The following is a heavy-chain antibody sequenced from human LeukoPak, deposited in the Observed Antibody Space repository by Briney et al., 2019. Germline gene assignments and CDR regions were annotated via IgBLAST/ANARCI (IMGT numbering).Heavy chain of an antibody. Sequence: GSLRLSCAASGFTFSSYSMNWVRQPPGKGLEWIGEIYHSGSTNYNPSLKSRVTISVDKSKNQFSLKLSSVTAADTAVYYCARRAYSYWYFDLWGRGTLVTVSS. CDR3: ARRAYSYWYFDL. V-gene: IGHV4-4*02. CDR1: GFTFSSYSM. J-gene: IGHJ2*01. D-gene: IGHD5-18*01. CDR2: IYHSGST.